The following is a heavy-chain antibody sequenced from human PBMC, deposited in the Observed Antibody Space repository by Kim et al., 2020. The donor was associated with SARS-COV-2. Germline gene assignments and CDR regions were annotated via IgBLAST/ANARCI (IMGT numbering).Heavy chain of an antibody. CDR3: AKGGLPGALDY. V-gene: IGHV3-74*01. J-gene: IGHJ4*02. D-gene: IGHD3-16*01. CDR2: T. Sequence: TGHADSEKGRLTLSRDNAQTTRSLQMNRLSAEDTAMYYCAKGGLPGALDYWGQGTLVTVSS.